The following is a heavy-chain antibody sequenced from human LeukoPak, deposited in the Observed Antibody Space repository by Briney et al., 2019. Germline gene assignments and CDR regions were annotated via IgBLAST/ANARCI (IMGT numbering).Heavy chain of an antibody. D-gene: IGHD3-22*01. CDR3: ASKDYYDSSGYYRDY. Sequence: SETLSLTCAVYGGSFSGYYWSWIRQPPGKGLEWIGEINHSGSTNYNPSLKSRVTISVDTSKNQFSLKLRSVTAADTAVYYCASKDYYDSSGYYRDYWGQGTLVTVSS. J-gene: IGHJ4*02. V-gene: IGHV4-34*01. CDR1: GGSFSGYY. CDR2: INHSGST.